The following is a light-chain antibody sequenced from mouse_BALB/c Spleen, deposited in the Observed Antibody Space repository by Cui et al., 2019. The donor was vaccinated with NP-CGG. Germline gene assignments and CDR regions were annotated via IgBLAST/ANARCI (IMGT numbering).Light chain of an antibody. CDR2: GTN. V-gene: IGLV1*01. CDR1: TGAVTTSNY. J-gene: IGLJ1*01. CDR3: ALWYSNHWV. Sequence: PVFTQESTLTTSPGETVTLTCRSSTGAVTTSNYANWVQEKPDHLFTGLIGGTNNRVPGVPARFSGSLIGDKAALTITGAQTEDEAIYFCALWYSNHWVFGGGTKLTVL.